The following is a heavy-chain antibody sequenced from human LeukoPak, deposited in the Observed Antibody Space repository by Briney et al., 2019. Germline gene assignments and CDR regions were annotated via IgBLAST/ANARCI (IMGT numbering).Heavy chain of an antibody. CDR2: ISGSGGST. J-gene: IGHJ4*02. CDR3: ASSSLTEGIAAAGADY. D-gene: IGHD6-13*01. CDR1: GFTFSSYA. V-gene: IGHV3-23*01. Sequence: GGSLRLSCAASGFTFSSYAMSWVRQAPGKGLEWVSAISGSGGSTYYADSVKGRFTISRDNSKNTLYQQMYSLRAEDTAVYYCASSSLTEGIAAAGADYWGQGTLVTVSS.